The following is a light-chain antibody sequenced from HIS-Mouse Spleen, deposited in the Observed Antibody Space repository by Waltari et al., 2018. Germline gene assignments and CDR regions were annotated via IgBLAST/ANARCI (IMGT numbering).Light chain of an antibody. J-gene: IGLJ2*01. CDR3: SSYTSSSFNVV. Sequence: QSALTQPASVSGSPGQSITISCTGTSSDVGGYNYVPWYQQHPGKAPKLMIYDVRNRPSGVSNRFSGSKSGNTASLTISGLQAEDEADYYCSSYTSSSFNVVFGGGTKLTVL. CDR2: DVR. V-gene: IGLV2-14*03. CDR1: SSDVGGYNY.